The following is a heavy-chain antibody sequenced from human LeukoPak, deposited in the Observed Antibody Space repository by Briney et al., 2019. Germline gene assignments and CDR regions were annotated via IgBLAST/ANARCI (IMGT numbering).Heavy chain of an antibody. CDR3: ARDTGGIAAAGRWDYYYGMDV. Sequence: PGGSLRFSCAASGFTFSSYAMHWDRQAPGKGLEWVAVISYDGSNKYYADSVKGRFTISRDNSKNTLYLQMNSLRAEDTAVYYCARDTGGIAAAGRWDYYYGMDVWGQGTTVTVSS. D-gene: IGHD6-13*01. V-gene: IGHV3-30*04. J-gene: IGHJ6*02. CDR1: GFTFSSYA. CDR2: ISYDGSNK.